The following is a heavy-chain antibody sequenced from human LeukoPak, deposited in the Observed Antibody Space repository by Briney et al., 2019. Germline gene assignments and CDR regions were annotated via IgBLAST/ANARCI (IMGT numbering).Heavy chain of an antibody. Sequence: ASVKVSCKAFGYTFTSYYMHWVRQAPGQGLEWMGRINPSGGSTSYAQKFQGRVSMTRDTSTSTVYMELSSLRSEDTAVYYCARVWAKDGYHYFDYWGQGILVTVSS. CDR3: ARVWAKDGYHYFDY. CDR1: GYTFTSYY. J-gene: IGHJ4*02. V-gene: IGHV1-46*01. D-gene: IGHD5-24*01. CDR2: INPSGGST.